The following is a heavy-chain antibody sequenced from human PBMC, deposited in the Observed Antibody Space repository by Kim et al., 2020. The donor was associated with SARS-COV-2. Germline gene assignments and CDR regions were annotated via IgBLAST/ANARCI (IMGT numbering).Heavy chain of an antibody. CDR3: ARDGHYYYDSSGHTSY. V-gene: IGHV4-34*01. D-gene: IGHD3-22*01. CDR1: GGSFSSYY. Sequence: SETLSLTCAVYGGSFSSYYWNWVRQPPGKGLEWVGEINHSGSTNYNPSLKSRVTISVDTSKNQFPLKLSSVTAADTAVYYCARDGHYYYDSSGHTSYWGQGTLVTVSS. J-gene: IGHJ4*02. CDR2: INHSGST.